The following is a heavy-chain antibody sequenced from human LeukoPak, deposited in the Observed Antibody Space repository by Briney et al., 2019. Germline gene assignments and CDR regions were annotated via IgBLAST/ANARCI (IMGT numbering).Heavy chain of an antibody. CDR1: GFTFSTYW. D-gene: IGHD5-18*01. CDR2: INQDGSEK. V-gene: IGHV3-7*05. Sequence: GGSLRLSCAASGFTFSTYWMSWVRQAPGKGLEWVAAINQDGSEKYYVGSVKGRFTISRDNAKNSLYLQMNSLRAEDTAVYYCAREGFDSYGTTKDAFDVWGQGTMVTVSS. J-gene: IGHJ3*01. CDR3: AREGFDSYGTTKDAFDV.